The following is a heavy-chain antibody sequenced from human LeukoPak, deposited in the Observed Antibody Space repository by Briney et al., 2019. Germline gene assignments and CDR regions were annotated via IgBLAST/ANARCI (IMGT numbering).Heavy chain of an antibody. CDR2: ISSFSNFR. CDR3: ARDRVVYGDSPNFDY. Sequence: GGSLRLSCAASGFTFSDYYMSWIRQAPGKGLEWVSHISSFSNFRSYADSVKGRFTISRDNAKNSLYLQMNSLRAEDTAVYYCARDRVVYGDSPNFDYWGQGTLVTVSS. J-gene: IGHJ4*02. D-gene: IGHD4-17*01. V-gene: IGHV3-11*06. CDR1: GFTFSDYY.